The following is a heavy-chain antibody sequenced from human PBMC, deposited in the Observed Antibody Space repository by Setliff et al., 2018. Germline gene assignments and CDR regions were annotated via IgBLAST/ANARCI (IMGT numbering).Heavy chain of an antibody. CDR2: IYYSGST. J-gene: IGHJ4*02. CDR1: GGSISSSGYY. Sequence: SETLSLTCSVSGGSISSSGYYWGWIRQPPGKGLEWIEIIYYSGSTYYNPSLMSRVTISVDTSKNQFSLNLSSVTAADTAVYYCARTGTYRYFDSWGQGTRVTVSS. V-gene: IGHV4-39*01. D-gene: IGHD1-1*01. CDR3: ARTGTYRYFDS.